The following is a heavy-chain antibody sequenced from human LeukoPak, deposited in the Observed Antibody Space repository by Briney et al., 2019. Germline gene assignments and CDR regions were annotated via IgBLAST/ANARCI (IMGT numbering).Heavy chain of an antibody. CDR3: ARGPRSDY. CDR2: INHGGST. Sequence: SETLSLTCAVLGGSFSGYYWSWIRQPPGKGLEWIGRINHGGSTNYNPSLKSRVTISVGTSKNQFSLKLSSVTAADTAVYYCARGPRSDYWGQGTLVTVSS. CDR1: GGSFSGYY. V-gene: IGHV4-34*01. J-gene: IGHJ4*02.